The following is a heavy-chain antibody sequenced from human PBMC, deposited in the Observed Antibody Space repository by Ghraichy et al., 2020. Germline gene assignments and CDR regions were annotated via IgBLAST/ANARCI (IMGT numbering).Heavy chain of an antibody. V-gene: IGHV3-30*02. CDR2: IRYDGSNK. Sequence: GGSLRLSCAAPGFTFSSYGMHWVRQAPGKGLEWVAFIRYDGSNKYYADSVKGRFTISRDNSKNTLYLQMNSLRAEDTAVYYCAKDRVTIFGVGAYYYYGMDVWGQGTTVTVSS. CDR3: AKDRVTIFGVGAYYYYGMDV. J-gene: IGHJ6*02. D-gene: IGHD3-3*01. CDR1: GFTFSSYG.